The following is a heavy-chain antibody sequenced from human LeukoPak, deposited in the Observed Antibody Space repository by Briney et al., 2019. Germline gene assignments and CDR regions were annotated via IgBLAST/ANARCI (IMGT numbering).Heavy chain of an antibody. J-gene: IGHJ4*02. D-gene: IGHD2-2*01. CDR2: ISYDGSNK. CDR1: GFTFSSYG. CDR3: AKTSDHAVYFDY. V-gene: IGHV3-30*18. Sequence: GGSLRLSCAASGFTFSSYGMHWVRQAPGKGLEWVAVISYDGSNKYYADSVKGRFTISRDNSKNTLYLQMNSLRAEDTAVYYCAKTSDHAVYFDYWGQGTLVTVSS.